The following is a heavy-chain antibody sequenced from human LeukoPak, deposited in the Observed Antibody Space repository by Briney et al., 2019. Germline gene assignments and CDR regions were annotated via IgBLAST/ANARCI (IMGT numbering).Heavy chain of an antibody. CDR2: IYHSGST. J-gene: IGHJ4*02. D-gene: IGHD3-3*01. CDR3: ARDSVSGVVIMR. V-gene: IGHV4-30-2*01. Sequence: SETLSLTCTVSGGSISSGGYYCSWIRQPPGKGLEWIGYIYHSGSTYYNPSLKSRVTISVDRSKNQFSLKLSSVTAADTAVYYCARDSVSGVVIMRWGQGTLVTVSS. CDR1: GGSISSGGYY.